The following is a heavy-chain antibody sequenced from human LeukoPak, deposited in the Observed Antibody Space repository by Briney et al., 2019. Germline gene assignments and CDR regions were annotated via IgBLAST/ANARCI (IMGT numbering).Heavy chain of an antibody. V-gene: IGHV1-58*02. CDR2: IVVSSSNT. Sequence: SVNVSCKASGFTFTRSAMQRVRQARGQRLEWIGLIVVSSSNTTYAQKFQERVTINWDMSTSPAYMELSSLRSEDTAIYYCAATIAADTVYYGMDVWGQGTTVTVSS. CDR3: AATIAADTVYYGMDV. D-gene: IGHD6-13*01. J-gene: IGHJ6*02. CDR1: GFTFTRSA.